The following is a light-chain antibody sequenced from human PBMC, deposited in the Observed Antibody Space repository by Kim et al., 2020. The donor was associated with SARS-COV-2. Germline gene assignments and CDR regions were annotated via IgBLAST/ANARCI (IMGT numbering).Light chain of an antibody. CDR1: SSDVGGYNY. V-gene: IGLV2-14*03. CDR3: SSYTSSSTRV. J-gene: IGLJ2*01. Sequence: GQSFTISCTGTSSDVGGYNYVSWYQQHPGKAPKLMIYDVSNRPSGVSNLFSGSKSGNTASLTISGLQAEDEADYYCSSYTSSSTRVFGGGTQLTVL. CDR2: DVS.